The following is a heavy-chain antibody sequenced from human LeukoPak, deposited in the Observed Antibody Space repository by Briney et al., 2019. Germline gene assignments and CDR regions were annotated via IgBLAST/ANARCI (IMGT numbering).Heavy chain of an antibody. J-gene: IGHJ4*02. Sequence: GGSLRLSCAASGFTFSTYSMNWVRQAPGEGLEWVSYISASSSTIYYADSMKGRFTISRDNAKNSLYLQMNSLRAEDTAVYYCARDLGGHYDYVWGSYRGGYYDYWGQGTLVTVSS. CDR2: ISASSSTI. CDR1: GFTFSTYS. V-gene: IGHV3-48*01. CDR3: ARDLGGHYDYVWGSYRGGYYDY. D-gene: IGHD3-16*01.